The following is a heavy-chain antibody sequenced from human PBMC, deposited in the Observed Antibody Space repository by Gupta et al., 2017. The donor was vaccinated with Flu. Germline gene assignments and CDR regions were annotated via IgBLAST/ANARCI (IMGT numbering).Heavy chain of an antibody. CDR1: FTFSSDW. CDR3: SRDPGWGAFDM. D-gene: IGHD1-26*01. J-gene: IGHJ3*02. CDR2: INSGGDGV. V-gene: IGHV3-7*01. Sequence: FTFSSDWMNWVRQATGKGLEPVSMINSGGDGVDYMDSVKGRFTISRDNAKNSLILQMNSLRAEDTAVYYCSRDPGWGAFDMWGQGTLVTISS.